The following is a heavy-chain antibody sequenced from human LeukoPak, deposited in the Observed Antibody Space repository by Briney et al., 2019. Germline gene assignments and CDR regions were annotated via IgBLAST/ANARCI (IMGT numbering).Heavy chain of an antibody. CDR2: IYSGGST. J-gene: IGHJ3*02. CDR1: GFTFSSYA. D-gene: IGHD5-18*01. CDR3: ARVGWIQLWLQRDAFDI. Sequence: PGGSLRLSCAASGFTFSSYAMSWVRQAPGKGLEWVSVIYSGGSTYYADSVKGRFTISRDNSKNTLYLQMNSLRAEDTAVYYCARVGWIQLWLQRDAFDIWGQGTMVTVSS. V-gene: IGHV3-66*01.